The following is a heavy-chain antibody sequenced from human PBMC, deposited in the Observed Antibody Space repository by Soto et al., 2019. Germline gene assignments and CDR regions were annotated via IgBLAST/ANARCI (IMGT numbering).Heavy chain of an antibody. Sequence: ASVKVSCKASGYTFTGYYMHWVRQAPGQGLEWMGWINPNSGGTNYAQKFQGRVTMTRDTSISTAYMELSRLRSDDTAVYYCARVVGVYASNYYYYGMDVWGQGTTVTVSS. CDR1: GYTFTGYY. J-gene: IGHJ6*02. D-gene: IGHD2-8*01. V-gene: IGHV1-2*02. CDR3: ARVVGVYASNYYYYGMDV. CDR2: INPNSGGT.